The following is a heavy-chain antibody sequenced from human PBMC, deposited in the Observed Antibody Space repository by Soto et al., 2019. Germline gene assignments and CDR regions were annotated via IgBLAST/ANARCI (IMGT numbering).Heavy chain of an antibody. D-gene: IGHD2-15*01. J-gene: IGHJ4*02. CDR3: VRDYLVIPHRVIDY. V-gene: IGHV3-33*01. CDR1: GFTFSSYG. Sequence: QVQLVESGGGVVQPGRSLRLSCAASGFTFSSYGMHWVRQAPGKGLEWVAVIWYDGSYKYYADSVKGRFTISRDNSKNTLYLQMYSLRSEDTAVYYCVRDYLVIPHRVIDYWGQGTLVTVSS. CDR2: IWYDGSYK.